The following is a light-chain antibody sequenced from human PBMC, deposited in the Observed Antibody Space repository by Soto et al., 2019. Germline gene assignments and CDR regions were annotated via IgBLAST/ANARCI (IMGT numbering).Light chain of an antibody. CDR3: AAWDDSLSGVV. CDR2: RNN. CDR1: SSNIGSNY. V-gene: IGLV1-47*01. J-gene: IGLJ3*02. Sequence: QSVLTQPPSASGTPGQRVTISCSGSSSNIGSNYVYWYQQLPVTAPKLLIYRNNQRPSGVPDRFSGSKSGTSASLAICGLRSEDEANYYCAAWDDSLSGVVFGGGTKLTVL.